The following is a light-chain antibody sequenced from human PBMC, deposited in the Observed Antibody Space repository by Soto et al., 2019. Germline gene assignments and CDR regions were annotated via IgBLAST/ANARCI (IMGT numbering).Light chain of an antibody. Sequence: DIQLTQSPSFLSASVGDRVTITCRASQGISSYLAWYQQKPGTATKLLIYAASTLQSGVPSRFSGSGSGTEFTRTISSLQPEDCANYYCQHVNSYPLSFGPGTKVDIK. CDR1: QGISSY. CDR2: AAS. CDR3: QHVNSYPLS. V-gene: IGKV1-9*01. J-gene: IGKJ3*01.